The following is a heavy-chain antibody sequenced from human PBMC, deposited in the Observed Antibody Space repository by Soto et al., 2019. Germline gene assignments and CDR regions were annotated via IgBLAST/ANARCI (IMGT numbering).Heavy chain of an antibody. Sequence: ASVKVSCKVSGYTLTELSMHWARQAPGKGLEWMGGFDPEDGETIYAQKFQGRVTMTEDTSTDTAYMELSSLRSEDTAVYYCATETYDILTGRLYYYYGMAVWGQGTTVTVSS. D-gene: IGHD3-9*01. CDR2: FDPEDGET. CDR1: GYTLTELS. J-gene: IGHJ6*02. V-gene: IGHV1-24*01. CDR3: ATETYDILTGRLYYYYGMAV.